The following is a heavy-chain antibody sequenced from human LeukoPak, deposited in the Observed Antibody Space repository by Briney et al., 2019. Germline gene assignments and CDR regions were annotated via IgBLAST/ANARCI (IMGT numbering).Heavy chain of an antibody. D-gene: IGHD6-13*01. Sequence: SQTLSLTCTVSGGSINSGSYYWSWLRQPPGKGLEWIGSIYHGGSTYYNPSLKSRVTISVDTSKNQFSLKLSSVTAADTAVYYCAKEVPSGIAAAGLDYWGQGTLVTVSS. CDR3: AKEVPSGIAAAGLDY. J-gene: IGHJ4*02. CDR2: IYHGGST. V-gene: IGHV4-39*07. CDR1: GGSINSGSYY.